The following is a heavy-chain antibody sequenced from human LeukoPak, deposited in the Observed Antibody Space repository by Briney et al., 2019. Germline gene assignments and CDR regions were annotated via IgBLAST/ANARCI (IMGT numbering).Heavy chain of an antibody. CDR1: GGSISSSSYY. Sequence: SETLSLTCTVSGGSISSSSYYWGWVRQPPGKGLEWIGSIYYSGSTYYNPSLKSRVTISVDTSKNQFSLKLSSVTAADTAVYYCASQQRITIFGVVPHHMDVWGKGTTVTVSS. V-gene: IGHV4-39*07. D-gene: IGHD3-3*01. J-gene: IGHJ6*03. CDR2: IYYSGST. CDR3: ASQQRITIFGVVPHHMDV.